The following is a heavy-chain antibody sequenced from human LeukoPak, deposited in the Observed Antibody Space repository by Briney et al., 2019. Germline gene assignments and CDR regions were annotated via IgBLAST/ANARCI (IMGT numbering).Heavy chain of an antibody. V-gene: IGHV3-7*01. CDR3: ARDGTYYDFWMGYSGFDY. J-gene: IGHJ4*02. CDR2: IKQDGSEQ. Sequence: GGSLRLSCAASGFTFSSYSMNWVRQAPGKGLEWVANIKQDGSEQYYVDSVKGRFTISRDNAKNSLFLQMNSLRPEDTALYYCARDGTYYDFWMGYSGFDYWGQGTLVTVSS. D-gene: IGHD3-3*01. CDR1: GFTFSSYS.